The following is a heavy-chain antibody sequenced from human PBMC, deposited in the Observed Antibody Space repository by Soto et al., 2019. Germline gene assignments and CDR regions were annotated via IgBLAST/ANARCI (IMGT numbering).Heavy chain of an antibody. CDR3: ASTHYYDSSGYEGMDV. CDR1: GGTFSSYA. D-gene: IGHD3-22*01. Sequence: SVKVTCKASGGTFSSYAISWVRQAPGQGLEWMGGIIPIFGTANYAQKFQGRVTITADKSTSTAYMELSSLRSEDTAVYYCASTHYYDSSGYEGMDVWGQGTTVTVSS. J-gene: IGHJ6*02. V-gene: IGHV1-69*06. CDR2: IIPIFGTA.